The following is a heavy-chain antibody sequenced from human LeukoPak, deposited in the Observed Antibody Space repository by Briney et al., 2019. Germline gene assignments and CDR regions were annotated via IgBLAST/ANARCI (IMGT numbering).Heavy chain of an antibody. D-gene: IGHD1-26*01. J-gene: IGHJ4*02. CDR3: AKDAIVGAWGGIRYYFDY. CDR2: ISYDGSNK. V-gene: IGHV3-30*18. CDR1: GFTFSSYG. Sequence: GGSLRLSCAASGFTFSSYGMHWVRQAPGKGLEWVAVISYDGSNKYYADSVKGRFTISRDNSKNTLYLQMNSLRAEDTAVYYCAKDAIVGAWGGIRYYFDYWGQGTLVTVSS.